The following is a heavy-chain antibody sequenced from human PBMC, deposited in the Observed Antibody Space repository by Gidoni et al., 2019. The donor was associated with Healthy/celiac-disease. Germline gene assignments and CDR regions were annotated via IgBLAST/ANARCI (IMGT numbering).Heavy chain of an antibody. CDR1: GYTFTSSS. D-gene: IGHD2-21*01. V-gene: IGHV1-46*01. Sequence: QVQLVQSGAEVKKPGASVKVSCKASGYTFTSSSMHWVRQAPGKGLAWMGIINPSGGSTSYAQKFQGRVTMTRDTSTSTVYMELSSLRSEDTAVYYCARVLFVEDCGGDCYESPYDYWGQGTLVTVSS. J-gene: IGHJ4*02. CDR2: INPSGGST. CDR3: ARVLFVEDCGGDCYESPYDY.